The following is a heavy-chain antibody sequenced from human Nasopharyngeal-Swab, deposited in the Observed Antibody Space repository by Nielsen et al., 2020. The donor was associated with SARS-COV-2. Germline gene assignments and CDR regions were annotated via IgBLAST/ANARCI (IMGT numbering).Heavy chain of an antibody. CDR3: ARESYGMDV. V-gene: IGHV3-30*14. Sequence: GESLKISCAASGFTFSSFAMHWVRQAPGKGPQWVAFISYDASRQHYADSVKGRFTISRDNSKNTLYLQMNSLRAEDTAVYYCARESYGMDVWGQGTTVTVSS. CDR2: ISYDASRQ. J-gene: IGHJ6*02. CDR1: GFTFSSFA.